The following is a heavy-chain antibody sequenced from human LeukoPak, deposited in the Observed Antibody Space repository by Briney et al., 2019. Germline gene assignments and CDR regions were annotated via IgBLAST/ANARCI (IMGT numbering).Heavy chain of an antibody. CDR3: AKGYCSSTSCKESFFDY. CDR2: ISGSGGST. V-gene: IGHV3-23*01. CDR1: GFTLSSYA. D-gene: IGHD2-2*01. Sequence: GGSLRLSCAASGFTLSSYAMNWVRQAPGKGLEWVSAISGSGGSTYYFVKGRFTISRDNSKNTLYLQMNSLRAEDTAVYYCAKGYCSSTSCKESFFDYWGQGTLVTVSS. J-gene: IGHJ4*02.